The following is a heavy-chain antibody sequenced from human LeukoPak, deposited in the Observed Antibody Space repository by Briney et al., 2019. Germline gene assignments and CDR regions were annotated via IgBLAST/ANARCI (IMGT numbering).Heavy chain of an antibody. J-gene: IGHJ4*02. CDR1: GFTFSSYA. V-gene: IGHV3-64*01. D-gene: IGHD6-13*01. Sequence: GGSLRLSCAPSGFTFSSYAMHWVRQAPGKGLEYVSAISSNGGSTYYANSVKGRFTISRDNSKNTLYLQMGSLRAEDMAVYYCARAYSSSWYYFDYWGQGTLVTVSS. CDR3: ARAYSSSWYYFDY. CDR2: ISSNGGST.